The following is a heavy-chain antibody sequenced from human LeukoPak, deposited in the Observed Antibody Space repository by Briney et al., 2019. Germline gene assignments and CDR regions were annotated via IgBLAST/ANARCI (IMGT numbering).Heavy chain of an antibody. V-gene: IGHV3-23*01. CDR2: ISGSGTTT. Sequence: PGGSLRLSCVASGFTFSSFGLAWVRQAPGKGLEWVSIISGSGTTTFYADSVRGRFTVSRDNSKSTLFLQMNTLRAEDAAVYYCAKASKYCGSDCYSYLDFWGQGAPVTVSS. CDR3: AKASKYCGSDCYSYLDF. D-gene: IGHD2-21*02. J-gene: IGHJ4*02. CDR1: GFTFSSFG.